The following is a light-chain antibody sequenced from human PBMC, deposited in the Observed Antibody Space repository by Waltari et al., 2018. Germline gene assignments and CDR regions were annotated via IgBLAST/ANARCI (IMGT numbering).Light chain of an antibody. Sequence: QSVLTQPPSVSGAPGQRVTISCTGSGSNIGAGSDVHGYQQLPPSAPKLLMYCSKTRPLGVPERFFGSPSGTSASLAITGLQAEDEADYYCQSYDTSLSVVFGGGTKLTVL. V-gene: IGLV1-40*01. J-gene: IGLJ3*02. CDR3: QSYDTSLSVV. CDR2: CSK. CDR1: GSNIGAGSD.